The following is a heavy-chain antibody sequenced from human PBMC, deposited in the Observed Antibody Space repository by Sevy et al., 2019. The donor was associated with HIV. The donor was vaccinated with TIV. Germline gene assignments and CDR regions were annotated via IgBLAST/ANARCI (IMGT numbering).Heavy chain of an antibody. CDR3: ERCVRRIDVAGTSFDY. Sequence: GGSLRLSCAASVFTCSSYWMGWVRQAPGKGLEWVANIKQDGSEKYNVASVKGRFTISRDNAKNSRYLQMNSLRAEDTAVHTRERCVRRIDVAGTSFDYWGQGTLVPVSS. D-gene: IGHD6-19*01. V-gene: IGHV3-7*03. CDR1: VFTCSSYW. CDR2: IKQDGSEK. J-gene: IGHJ4*02.